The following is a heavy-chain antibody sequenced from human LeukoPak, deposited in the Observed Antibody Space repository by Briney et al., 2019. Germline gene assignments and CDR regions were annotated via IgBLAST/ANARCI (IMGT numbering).Heavy chain of an antibody. D-gene: IGHD3-10*01. J-gene: IGHJ5*02. CDR1: GWSFSGYY. CDR2: INHSGST. V-gene: IGHV4-34*09. Sequence: SETLSLTCAVYGWSFSGYYWSWIRQPPGKGLEWIGEINHSGSTYYNPSLKSRVTISVDTSKNQFSLRLSSVTAADTAVYYCARDGFGESWFDPWGQGTLVTVSS. CDR3: ARDGFGESWFDP.